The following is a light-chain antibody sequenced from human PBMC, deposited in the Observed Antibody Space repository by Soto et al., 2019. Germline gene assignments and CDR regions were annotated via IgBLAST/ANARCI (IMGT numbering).Light chain of an antibody. J-gene: IGKJ1*01. CDR3: QQYGSSGT. CDR2: GAS. Sequence: VFTQSPGTLSLSPGERATVSCRASQSVSNNYLAWYQQKPGQAPRLLIYGASNRATGIPDRFSGSGSGTDFTLTISRLEPEDFAVYYCQQYGSSGTFGQGTKVDIK. CDR1: QSVSNNY. V-gene: IGKV3-20*01.